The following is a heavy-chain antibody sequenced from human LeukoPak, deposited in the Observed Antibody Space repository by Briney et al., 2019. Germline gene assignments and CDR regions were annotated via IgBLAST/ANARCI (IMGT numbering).Heavy chain of an antibody. V-gene: IGHV1-69*06. CDR2: IIPIFGTA. J-gene: IGHJ4*02. CDR3: ARDREVSGVIVPSVFDY. D-gene: IGHD3-16*02. CDR1: GGHFSCYA. Sequence: VQFSSKAPGGHFSCYAISWVRQAPGQGLGWRGGIIPIFGTANYTQKFQGRVTITADKSTSTAYMELSSLRSEDTAVYYCARDREVSGVIVPSVFDYWGQGTLVTVSS.